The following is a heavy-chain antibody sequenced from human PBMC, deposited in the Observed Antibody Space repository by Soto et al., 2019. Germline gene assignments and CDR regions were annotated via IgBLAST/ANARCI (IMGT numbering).Heavy chain of an antibody. D-gene: IGHD3-3*01. Sequence: LRLSCAASGLTISSYWMSGVRQAPGKGLGWVANIQQDGSAKYYADSVKGRFTISRDNAKNSLHLQMISLRAEDTAVYYCARGYTVFREVTRYHFDYWGQGIQVTVSS. CDR2: IQQDGSAK. CDR3: ARGYTVFREVTRYHFDY. CDR1: GLTISSYW. V-gene: IGHV3-7*01. J-gene: IGHJ4*02.